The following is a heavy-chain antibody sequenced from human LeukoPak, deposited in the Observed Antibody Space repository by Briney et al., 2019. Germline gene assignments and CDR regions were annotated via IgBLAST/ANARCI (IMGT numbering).Heavy chain of an antibody. D-gene: IGHD3-22*01. J-gene: IGHJ4*02. CDR2: IWYDGSNK. Sequence: GGSLRLSCAASGFTFSSYGMHWARQAPGKGLEWVAVIWYDGSNKYYADSVKGRFTISRDNSKNTLFLQMNRLRAEDTAVYYCARDCSDSSSDYYPLGYWGQGTLVTVSS. CDR1: GFTFSSYG. V-gene: IGHV3-33*01. CDR3: ARDCSDSSSDYYPLGY.